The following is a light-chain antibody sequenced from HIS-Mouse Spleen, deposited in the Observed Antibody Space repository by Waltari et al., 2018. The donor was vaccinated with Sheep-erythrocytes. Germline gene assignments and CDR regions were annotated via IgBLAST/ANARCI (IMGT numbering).Light chain of an antibody. J-gene: IGLJ3*02. V-gene: IGLV2-8*01. CDR2: EVS. CDR3: SSYAGSNNWV. Sequence: QSALTQPASVSGSPGQSITISCTGTSRDVGSYTYLSWYQQHPGKAPKLMIYEVSKRPSGVPDRFSGSKSGNTASLTVSGLQAEDEADYYCSSYAGSNNWVFGGGTKLTVL. CDR1: SRDVGSYTY.